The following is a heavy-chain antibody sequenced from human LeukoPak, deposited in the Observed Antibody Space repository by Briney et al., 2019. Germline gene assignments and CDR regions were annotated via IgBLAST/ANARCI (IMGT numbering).Heavy chain of an antibody. Sequence: GGSLRLSCAASGFTFSDYCLTWVRQAPGKGLEWVSSISSSSSYIYYADSVKGRFTISRDNAKNSLFLQMNSLRAEDTAVYYCARDSDFDSSGYYPYYYYYYKMDVWGQGTTVTVSS. J-gene: IGHJ6*02. CDR1: GFTFSDYC. D-gene: IGHD3-22*01. CDR2: ISSSSSYI. V-gene: IGHV3-21*01. CDR3: ARDSDFDSSGYYPYYYYYYKMDV.